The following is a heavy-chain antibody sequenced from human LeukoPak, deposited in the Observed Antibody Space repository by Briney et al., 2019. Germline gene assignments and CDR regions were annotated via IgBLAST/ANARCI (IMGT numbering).Heavy chain of an antibody. CDR3: ARDEGYCSSTSCSADLDY. J-gene: IGHJ4*02. CDR1: VYTYTGYY. CDR2: INPNSGDT. D-gene: IGHD2-2*01. V-gene: IGHV1-2*02. Sequence: GSSVKVSCRASVYTYTGYYIHWVRQAPGQGLEWMGWINPNSGDTNYAQKFQGRVTMTRDTSISTAYMELSRLRSDDTAVYYCARDEGYCSSTSCSADLDYWGQGTLVTVSS.